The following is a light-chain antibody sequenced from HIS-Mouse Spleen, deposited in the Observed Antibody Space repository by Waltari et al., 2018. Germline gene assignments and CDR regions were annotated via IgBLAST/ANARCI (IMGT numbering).Light chain of an antibody. Sequence: IVLTQSPATLSVSPGQRATLSCRASHSVSSYLAWYQQKPGQAPRPLIYNASNRATGIPARFSGSGSGTDFNLTIRSLETKDFAVYYCQQRSNWIPFGQGTRLEIK. CDR2: NAS. V-gene: IGKV3-11*01. J-gene: IGKJ5*01. CDR1: HSVSSY. CDR3: QQRSNWIP.